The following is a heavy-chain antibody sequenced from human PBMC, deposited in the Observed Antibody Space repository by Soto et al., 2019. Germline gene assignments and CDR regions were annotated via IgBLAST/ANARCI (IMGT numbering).Heavy chain of an antibody. J-gene: IGHJ5*02. D-gene: IGHD1-7*01. Sequence: ASVKVSCKASGYTFTSYGISWVRQAPGQGLEWMGWISAYNGNTNYAQKPQGRVTMTTDTSTSTAYMELRSMRSDDTAVYYCARGRDNWNYRNWFDPWGQGTLVTVSS. CDR2: ISAYNGNT. V-gene: IGHV1-18*01. CDR3: ARGRDNWNYRNWFDP. CDR1: GYTFTSYG.